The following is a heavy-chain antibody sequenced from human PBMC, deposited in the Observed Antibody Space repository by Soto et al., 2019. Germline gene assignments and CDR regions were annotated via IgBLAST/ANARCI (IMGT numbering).Heavy chain of an antibody. CDR1: GGTFSSYA. Sequence: SVKVSCKASGGTFSSYAISWVRQAPGQGLEWMGGIIPIFGTANYAQKFQGRVTITADESTSTAYMELSSLRSEDTAVYYCARVAGYCSGCSCYSSGPGNFDYWGQGTLVTVSS. V-gene: IGHV1-69*13. J-gene: IGHJ4*02. CDR2: IIPIFGTA. D-gene: IGHD2-15*01. CDR3: ARVAGYCSGCSCYSSGPGNFDY.